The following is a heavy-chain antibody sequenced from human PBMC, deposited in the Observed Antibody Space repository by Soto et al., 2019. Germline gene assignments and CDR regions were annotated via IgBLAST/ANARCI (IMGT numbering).Heavy chain of an antibody. V-gene: IGHV4-34*01. D-gene: IGHD2-15*01. CDR3: ARALRDCSGGSCYSVNLDYYYYMDV. CDR1: GGSFSGYY. Sequence: SETLSLTCAVYGGSFSGYYWSWIRQPPGKGLEWIGEINHSGSTNYNPSLKSRVTISVDTSKNQFSLKLSSVTAADTAVYYCARALRDCSGGSCYSVNLDYYYYMDVWGKGTTVTVSS. J-gene: IGHJ6*03. CDR2: INHSGST.